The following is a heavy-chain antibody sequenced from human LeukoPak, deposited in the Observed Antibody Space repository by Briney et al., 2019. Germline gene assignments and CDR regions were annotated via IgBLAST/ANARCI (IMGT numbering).Heavy chain of an antibody. V-gene: IGHV4-30-2*03. CDR1: GGSISSGGYY. Sequence: PSETLSLTCTVSGGSISSGGYYWSWIRQPPGKGLEWIGSIYYSGSTYYNPSLKSRVTISVDTSKNQFSLKLSSVTAADTAVYYCARAGSSGYYYEGDWGQGTLVTVSS. J-gene: IGHJ4*02. D-gene: IGHD3-22*01. CDR2: IYYSGST. CDR3: ARAGSSGYYYEGD.